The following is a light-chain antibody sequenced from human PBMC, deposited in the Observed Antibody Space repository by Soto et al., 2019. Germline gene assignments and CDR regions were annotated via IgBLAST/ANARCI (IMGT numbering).Light chain of an antibody. CDR1: QGIAPY. J-gene: IGKJ4*01. V-gene: IGKV1-27*01. CDR2: AAS. CDR3: QKYNSAPLT. Sequence: DVQMTQSPSSLSVSVGDRVTITCRASQGIAPYLAWFQQKPGKVPKLLIYAASTLQSGVPSRFRGSGSETDFTLTISSLQTEDVATYYCQKYNSAPLTFGGGTKVEIK.